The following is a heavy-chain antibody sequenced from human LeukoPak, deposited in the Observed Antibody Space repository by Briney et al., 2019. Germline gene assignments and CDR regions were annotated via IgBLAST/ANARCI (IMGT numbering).Heavy chain of an antibody. V-gene: IGHV4-34*01. Sequence: SSETLSLPCAVYGGPYRGYYGSGIRQPPGKGLEWIGEINHSGSTNYNPSLKRRVTISVETSKNQFSLKLSSVTAADTAVYYCARYCSGGSCYGTGSFDYWGQGTLVTVSS. D-gene: IGHD2-15*01. CDR3: ARYCSGGSCYGTGSFDY. CDR1: GGPYRGYY. CDR2: INHSGST. J-gene: IGHJ4*02.